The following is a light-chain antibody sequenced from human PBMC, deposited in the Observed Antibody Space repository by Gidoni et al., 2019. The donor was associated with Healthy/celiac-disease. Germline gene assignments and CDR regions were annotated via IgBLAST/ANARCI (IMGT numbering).Light chain of an antibody. CDR2: EAS. Sequence: ETVLTQSPSTLSLSPGEIATLSCRASQSVSSYLAWYQQKPGQAPRLLIYEASSSATGSPARFSGSGSGTDFTLTISSLEPEDFAVYYCQQRKTFGQGTKVEIK. CDR1: QSVSSY. CDR3: QQRKT. V-gene: IGKV3-11*01. J-gene: IGKJ1*01.